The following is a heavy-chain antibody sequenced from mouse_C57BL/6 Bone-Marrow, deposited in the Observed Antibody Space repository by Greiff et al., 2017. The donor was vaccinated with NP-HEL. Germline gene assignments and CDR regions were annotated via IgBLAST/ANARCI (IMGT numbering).Heavy chain of an antibody. CDR1: GFSLTSYG. CDR3: AKKGGLLRSYAMDY. D-gene: IGHD2-3*01. Sequence: VKLVESGPGLVQPSQSLSITCTVSGFSLTSYGVHWVRQSPGKGLEWLGVIWRGGSTDYNAAFMSRLSITKDNSKSQVFFKMNSLQADDTAIYXCAKKGGLLRSYAMDYWGQGTSVTVSS. V-gene: IGHV2-5*01. J-gene: IGHJ4*01. CDR2: IWRGGST.